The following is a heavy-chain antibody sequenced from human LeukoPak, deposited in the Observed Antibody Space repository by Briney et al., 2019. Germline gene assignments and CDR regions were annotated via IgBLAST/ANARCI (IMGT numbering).Heavy chain of an antibody. D-gene: IGHD6-19*01. CDR2: IIPIFGTA. CDR3: ARDFESSGWYGP. CDR1: GGTFSSYA. V-gene: IGHV1-69*06. Sequence: ASVKVSCKASGGTFSSYAISWVRQAPGQGLEWMGGIIPIFGTANYAQKFQGRVTITADKSTSTAYMELSSLRSEDTAVYYCARDFESSGWYGPWGQGTLVTVSS. J-gene: IGHJ5*02.